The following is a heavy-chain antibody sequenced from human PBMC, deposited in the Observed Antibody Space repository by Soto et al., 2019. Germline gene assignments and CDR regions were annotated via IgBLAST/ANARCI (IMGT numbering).Heavy chain of an antibody. CDR3: ARGLAAAGTLPLPFDY. J-gene: IGHJ4*02. CDR2: MNPNSGNT. CDR1: GYTFTSYD. V-gene: IGHV1-8*01. Sequence: ASVKVSCKASGYTFTSYDINWVRQATGQGLEWMGWMNPNSGNTGYAQKFQGRVTMTRNTSISTAYMELSSLRSEDTTVYYCARGLAAAGTLPLPFDYWGQGTLVTVYS. D-gene: IGHD6-13*01.